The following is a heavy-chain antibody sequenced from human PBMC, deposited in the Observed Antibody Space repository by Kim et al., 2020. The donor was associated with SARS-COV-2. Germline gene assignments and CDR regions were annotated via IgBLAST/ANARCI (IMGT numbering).Heavy chain of an antibody. J-gene: IGHJ6*02. V-gene: IGHV4-34*01. CDR1: GGSFSDYN. Sequence: SETLSLTCAVYGGSFSDYNWSWIRQPPGKGLEWMGEINHSGSTNVSPSLKSRITISVDTSKSQFSLRLKSMTATDTAVYYCARGRAGVVPAPVLGLGPFYAYYAMDVWGRGTPVAVSS. CDR2: INHSGST. D-gene: IGHD2-2*01. CDR3: ARGRAGVVPAPVLGLGPFYAYYAMDV.